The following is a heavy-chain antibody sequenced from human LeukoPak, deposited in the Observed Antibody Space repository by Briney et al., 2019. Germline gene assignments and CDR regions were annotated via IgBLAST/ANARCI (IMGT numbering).Heavy chain of an antibody. V-gene: IGHV3-48*01. D-gene: IGHD6-19*01. CDR1: GFTFSSYS. CDR2: ISSSSTI. J-gene: IGHJ5*02. CDR3: ARVKYSSGWLVPFDP. Sequence: GGSLRLSCAASGFTFSSYSMNWVRQAPGKGLEWVSYISSSSTIYYADSVKGRFTISRDNAKNSLYLQMNSLRAEDTAVYYCARVKYSSGWLVPFDPWGQGTLVTVSS.